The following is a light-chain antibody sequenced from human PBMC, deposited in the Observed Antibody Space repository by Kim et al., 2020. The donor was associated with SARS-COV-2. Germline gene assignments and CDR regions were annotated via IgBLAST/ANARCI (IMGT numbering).Light chain of an antibody. CDR2: GKN. V-gene: IGLV3-19*01. CDR3: NSRDSSTNRLV. J-gene: IGLJ2*01. CDR1: SRRSYY. Sequence: ALGQTVRITCQGDSRRSYYASWYQQKPGQAPVVVIYGKNNRPSGIPDRFAGSSSGNTASLTIAGAQAKDEADYYCNSRDSSTNRLVFGGGTQLTVL.